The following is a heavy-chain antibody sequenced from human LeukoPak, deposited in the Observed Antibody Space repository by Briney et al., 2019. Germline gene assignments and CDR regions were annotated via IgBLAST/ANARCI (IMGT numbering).Heavy chain of an antibody. CDR1: GGSISSSSYY. CDR3: ARHVKSRGIFDY. CDR2: IYYSGST. D-gene: IGHD3-16*01. Sequence: SETLSLTCTVSGGSISSSSYYWGWIRQPPGKGLEWIGSIYYSGSTYYNPSLKSRVTISVDTSKNQFSLKLSSVTAADTAVYYCARHVKSRGIFDYWGQGTLVTVSS. V-gene: IGHV4-39*01. J-gene: IGHJ4*02.